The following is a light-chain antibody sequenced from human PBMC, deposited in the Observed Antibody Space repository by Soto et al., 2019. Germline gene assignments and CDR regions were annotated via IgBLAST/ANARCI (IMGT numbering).Light chain of an antibody. CDR2: RAS. V-gene: IGKV1-5*03. CDR1: QSISNW. J-gene: IGKJ2*01. Sequence: DIQMSQSPSTLSPSVGDRVTISCRASQSISNWLAWYQQKPGEAPELLIYRASNLQSGVPSRFSGCGSGTEFTLTISSLQSDDSATYYCQQYHRYPYSFGPGTKLEI. CDR3: QQYHRYPYS.